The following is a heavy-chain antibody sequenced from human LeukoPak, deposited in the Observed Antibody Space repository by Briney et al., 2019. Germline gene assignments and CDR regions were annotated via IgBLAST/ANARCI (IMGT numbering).Heavy chain of an antibody. J-gene: IGHJ3*02. Sequence: PGRSLRLSCTASGFTFGVYAMSWVRQAPGKGLEWVGFIRSKAYGGTTEYAASVKGRFTISRDDSKSIAYLQMNSLKTEDTAVYYCMRSYYDFWSGSPPDAFDIWGQGTMVTVSS. CDR3: MRSYYDFWSGSPPDAFDI. CDR1: GFTFGVYA. D-gene: IGHD3-3*01. CDR2: IRSKAYGGTT. V-gene: IGHV3-49*04.